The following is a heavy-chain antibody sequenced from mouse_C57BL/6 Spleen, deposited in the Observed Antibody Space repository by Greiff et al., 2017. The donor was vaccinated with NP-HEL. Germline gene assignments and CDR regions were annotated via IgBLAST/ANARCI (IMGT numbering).Heavy chain of an antibody. V-gene: IGHV1-39*01. CDR1: GYSFTDYN. CDR2: INPNYGTT. Sequence: VQLQQSGPELVKPGASVKISCKASGYSFTDYNMNWVKQSPGKGLEWIGVINPNYGTTSYNQKFKGKATLTVDQSSSTAYMQLNSLTSEDSAVYDCARSGYGRGTMDYWGQGTSVTVSS. CDR3: ARSGYGRGTMDY. D-gene: IGHD1-1*01. J-gene: IGHJ4*01.